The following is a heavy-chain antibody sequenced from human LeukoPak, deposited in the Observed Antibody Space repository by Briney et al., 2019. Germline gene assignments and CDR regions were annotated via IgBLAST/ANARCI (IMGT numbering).Heavy chain of an antibody. D-gene: IGHD6-19*01. CDR1: GGSMNNYY. CDR3: ARHPFSAPFDY. CDR2: VYQTGDT. Sequence: SEALSLTCIVSGGSMNNYYWSWFRQPPGKGLEWIAYVYQTGDTRYNPSLKSRVSISLDMSKNQFSLKVSSVTATDTAVYYCARHPFSAPFDYWGQGILVTVSS. J-gene: IGHJ4*02. V-gene: IGHV4-59*08.